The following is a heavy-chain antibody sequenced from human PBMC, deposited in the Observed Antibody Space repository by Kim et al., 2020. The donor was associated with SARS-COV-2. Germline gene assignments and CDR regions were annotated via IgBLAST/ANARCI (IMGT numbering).Heavy chain of an antibody. V-gene: IGHV4-30-2*01. CDR1: GGSISSGGYS. CDR2: IYHSGST. D-gene: IGHD2-2*01. J-gene: IGHJ4*02. CDR3: ASYCSSTSCKIRAIDY. Sequence: SETLSLTCAVSGGSISSGGYSWSWIRQPPGKGLEWIGYIYHSGSTYYNPSLKSRVTISVDRSKNQFSLKLSSVTAADTAVYYCASYCSSTSCKIRAIDYWGQGTLVTVSS.